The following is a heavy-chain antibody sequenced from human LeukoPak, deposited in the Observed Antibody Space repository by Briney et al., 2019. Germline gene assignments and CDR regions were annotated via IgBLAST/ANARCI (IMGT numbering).Heavy chain of an antibody. CDR1: AGSISSYY. D-gene: IGHD3-3*01. V-gene: IGHV4-59*01. CDR3: ARGEIFGVVDV. CDR2: FYYRGST. Sequence: PSETLSLTCTVSAGSISSYYWNRIRQPPGKGLEWIGYFYYRGSTNHNPSLKSRVTISGDTSKNQLSLKLSSVTAADTAVYYCARGEIFGVVDVWGQGTTVTVSS. J-gene: IGHJ6*02.